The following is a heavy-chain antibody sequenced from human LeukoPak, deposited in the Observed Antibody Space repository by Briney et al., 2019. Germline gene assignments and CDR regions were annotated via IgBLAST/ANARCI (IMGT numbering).Heavy chain of an antibody. CDR1: GFTFDDYA. J-gene: IGHJ6*02. CDR2: ISGDGGST. D-gene: IGHD5-18*01. Sequence: GGSLRLSCAASGFTFDDYAMHWVRQAPGKGLEWVSLISGDGGSTYYADSVKGRFTISRDNSKNSLYLQMNSLRTEDTALYCCAKAIKGIHAMVTWLHYYYYYGMDVWGQGTTVTVSS. CDR3: AKAIKGIHAMVTWLHYYYYYGMDV. V-gene: IGHV3-43*02.